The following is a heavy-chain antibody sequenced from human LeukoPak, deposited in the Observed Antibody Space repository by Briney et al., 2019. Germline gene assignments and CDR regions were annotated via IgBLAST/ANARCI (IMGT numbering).Heavy chain of an antibody. Sequence: GGSLRLSRAASGFTFSSYSMNWVRQAPGKGLEWVSYISSSGGTIYYADSVKGRFTISRDNSKNTLFLQMNSLRPDDTAVYYCAKRGHYSLNWYHYFDYWGQGTLVTVSS. CDR1: GFTFSSYS. V-gene: IGHV3-48*01. J-gene: IGHJ4*02. CDR3: AKRGHYSLNWYHYFDY. D-gene: IGHD6-13*01. CDR2: ISSSGGTI.